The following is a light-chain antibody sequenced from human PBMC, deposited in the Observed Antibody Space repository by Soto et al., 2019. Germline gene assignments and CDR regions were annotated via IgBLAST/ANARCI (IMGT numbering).Light chain of an antibody. J-gene: IGLJ2*01. Sequence: QSVLTQPPSASGTPGQRVTISCSGSSSNIGSNTVNWHQQVPGTAPKLLIYRNNQRPSGVPDRFSGYKSGTSASLAISGLQSEDEADYYCAAWDDSLNGVVFGGGTKLTVL. CDR3: AAWDDSLNGVV. V-gene: IGLV1-44*01. CDR1: SSNIGSNT. CDR2: RNN.